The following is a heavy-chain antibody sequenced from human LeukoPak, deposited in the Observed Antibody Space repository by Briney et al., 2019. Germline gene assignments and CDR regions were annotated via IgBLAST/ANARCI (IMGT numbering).Heavy chain of an antibody. D-gene: IGHD2-2*02. J-gene: IGHJ6*03. V-gene: IGHV3-53*01. Sequence: GGSLRLSCAASGFTVSSNYMSWVRQAPGKGLEWVSVIYSGGSTYYADSVKGRFTISRDNSKNTLYLQMNSLRAEDTAVHYCARTPYCSSTSCYIDDYMDVWGKGTTVTVSS. CDR3: ARTPYCSSTSCYIDDYMDV. CDR1: GFTVSSNY. CDR2: IYSGGST.